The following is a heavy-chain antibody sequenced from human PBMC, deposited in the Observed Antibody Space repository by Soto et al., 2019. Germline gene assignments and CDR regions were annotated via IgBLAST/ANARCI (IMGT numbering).Heavy chain of an antibody. D-gene: IGHD6-19*01. CDR2: INPSGGST. CDR1: GYTFTNYY. V-gene: IGHV1-46*01. J-gene: IGHJ5*02. Sequence: ASVKVSCKASGYTFTNYYMHWVRQAPGQGLEWMGIINPSGGSTSYAQKFQGRVTMTRDTSTSTVYMELSSLRSEDTAVYYCARGEKQWLVRGWFDPWGQGTLVTVSS. CDR3: ARGEKQWLVRGWFDP.